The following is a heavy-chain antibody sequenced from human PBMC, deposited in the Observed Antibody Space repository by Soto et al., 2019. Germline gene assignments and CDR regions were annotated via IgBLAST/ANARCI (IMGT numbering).Heavy chain of an antibody. CDR3: AKDRPRSLIQDILTGYPLDY. CDR1: GFTFSSYG. Sequence: GGSLRLSCAASGFTFSSYGMHWVRQAPGKGLEWVAVISYDGSNKYYADSVKGRFTISRDNSKNTLYLQMNSLRAEDTAVYYCAKDRPRSLIQDILTGYPLDYWGQGTLVTVSS. D-gene: IGHD3-9*01. V-gene: IGHV3-30*18. CDR2: ISYDGSNK. J-gene: IGHJ4*02.